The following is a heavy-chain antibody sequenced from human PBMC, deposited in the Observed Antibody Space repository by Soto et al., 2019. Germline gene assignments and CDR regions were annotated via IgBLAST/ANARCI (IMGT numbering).Heavy chain of an antibody. D-gene: IGHD6-19*01. V-gene: IGHV3-74*01. CDR1: GFTFSNYG. J-gene: IGHJ3*02. CDR2: INSDGSST. Sequence: EVQLVESGGGLVQPGGSLTLSCAASGFTFSNYGMHWVRQAPGKGLVWVSRINSDGSSTTYADSVKGRFTISRDNAKNTMYLEMNSLRAEDTAVYYCARRGAGFDIWGQGTMVTVSS. CDR3: ARRGAGFDI.